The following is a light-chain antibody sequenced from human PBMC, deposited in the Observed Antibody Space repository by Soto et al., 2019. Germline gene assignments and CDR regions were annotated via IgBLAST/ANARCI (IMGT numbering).Light chain of an antibody. CDR3: MQALQTPLT. V-gene: IGKV2-28*01. Sequence: DIVMTQSPLSLPVTPVDPASISCRSSQSLLHSNGYNYLDWYLQKPGQSPQLLIYLGSNRASGVPDRFSGSGSGTDFTLKISRVEAEDVGVYYCMQALQTPLTFGGGTKVDIK. CDR1: QSLLHSNGYNY. J-gene: IGKJ4*01. CDR2: LGS.